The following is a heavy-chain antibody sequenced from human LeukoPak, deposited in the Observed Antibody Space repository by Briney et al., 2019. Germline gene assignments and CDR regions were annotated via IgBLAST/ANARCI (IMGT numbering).Heavy chain of an antibody. D-gene: IGHD5-18*01. CDR1: GLTFSSYG. CDR2: ISYEGSNK. CDR3: AKAPTKTAMVSAY. J-gene: IGHJ4*02. V-gene: IGHV3-30*18. Sequence: GGTLRLFCAASGLTFSSYGMHWVRQAPGKGLEGVAVISYEGSNKYYADSVKGRFTISRDNSKNTLYLQMNSLRAEDTAVYYCAKAPTKTAMVSAYWGQGTLVTVSS.